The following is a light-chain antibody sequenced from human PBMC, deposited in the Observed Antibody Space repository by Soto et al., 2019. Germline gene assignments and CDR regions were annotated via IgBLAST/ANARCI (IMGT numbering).Light chain of an antibody. CDR3: QQYGSSPWT. V-gene: IGKV3-20*01. J-gene: IGKJ1*01. CDR2: GAS. Sequence: EIVLTQSPGTLSLSPGERATLSCRASQSVSSSYLAWYQQKPGQAPRLLIYGASSRATGIPDRFSGSGSGTDFTLTISRLEPEDFAVYYCQQYGSSPWTFCQGNKGEIK. CDR1: QSVSSSY.